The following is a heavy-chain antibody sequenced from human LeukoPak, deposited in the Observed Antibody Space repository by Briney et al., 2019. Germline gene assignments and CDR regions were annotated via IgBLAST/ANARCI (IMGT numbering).Heavy chain of an antibody. CDR2: IGSGSDYT. Sequence: GGSLRLSCAASGFSVSSNYMSWVRQAPGKGLEWVSSIGSGSDYTYYADSVKGRFTVSRDNAKNSLFLQMNSLRAADTAVYYCTRDSLPCRTGSCYSGPDYYGMGVWGQGTTVTVSS. J-gene: IGHJ6*02. CDR1: GFSVSSNY. V-gene: IGHV3-21*01. CDR3: TRDSLPCRTGSCYSGPDYYGMGV. D-gene: IGHD2-15*01.